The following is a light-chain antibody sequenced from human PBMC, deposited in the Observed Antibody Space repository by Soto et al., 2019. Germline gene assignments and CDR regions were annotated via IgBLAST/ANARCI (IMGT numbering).Light chain of an antibody. Sequence: DIQMTQSPSTLSASVGDRVTITCRASENIGVWLAWYQQKPGKAPKLLIYKASSLQSGVPSRFSGGGSGTEFTLTISSLQPDDFATYYCQQYTGYFPTFGQGTKVDI. V-gene: IGKV1-5*03. CDR1: ENIGVW. CDR3: QQYTGYFPT. J-gene: IGKJ1*01. CDR2: KAS.